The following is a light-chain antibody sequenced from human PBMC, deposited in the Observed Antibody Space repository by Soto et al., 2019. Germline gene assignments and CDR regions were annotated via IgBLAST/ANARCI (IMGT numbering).Light chain of an antibody. CDR2: GAS. CDR1: QSVDSTF. J-gene: IGKJ1*01. V-gene: IGKV3-20*01. CDR3: QQYMSSVT. Sequence: EIVLTQSPGSLSLSPGQRATLSCRASQSVDSTFFAWYQKKPVQAPRLLIYGASKRVTGVTDRFSGSGSGTDFTLTISRLEPEDLAVYYCQQYMSSVTFGQGTKVEI.